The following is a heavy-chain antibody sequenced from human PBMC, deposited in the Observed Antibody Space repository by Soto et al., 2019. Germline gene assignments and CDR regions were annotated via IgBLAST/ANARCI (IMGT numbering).Heavy chain of an antibody. CDR3: ARQNRDVDTAMVYFDS. D-gene: IGHD5-18*01. Sequence: LSLTCTVSGGSISNYYWSWIRQPPGKGLEWIAYIYYSGSTNYNPSLKSRVTISVDTSKNQFSLKLSSVTAADTAVYYCARQNRDVDTAMVYFDSWGQGTLVTVSS. V-gene: IGHV4-59*08. CDR1: GGSISNYY. J-gene: IGHJ4*02. CDR2: IYYSGST.